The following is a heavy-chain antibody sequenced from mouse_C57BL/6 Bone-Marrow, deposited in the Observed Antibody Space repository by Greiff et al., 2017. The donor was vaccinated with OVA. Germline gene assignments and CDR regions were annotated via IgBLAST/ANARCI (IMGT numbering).Heavy chain of an antibody. Sequence: EVQLQQSGAELVRPGASVKLSCTASGFNIKDYYMHWVKQRPEQGLEWIGRIDPEDGDTEYAPKFQGKATMTADTASNTAYLQLSSLTSEDTAVYYCTTGGYYGSSLDYWGQGTTLTVSS. J-gene: IGHJ2*01. CDR1: GFNIKDYY. CDR2: IDPEDGDT. V-gene: IGHV14-1*01. CDR3: TTGGYYGSSLDY. D-gene: IGHD1-1*01.